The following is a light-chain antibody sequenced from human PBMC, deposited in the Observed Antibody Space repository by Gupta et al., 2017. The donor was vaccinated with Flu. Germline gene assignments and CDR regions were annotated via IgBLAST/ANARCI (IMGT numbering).Light chain of an antibody. V-gene: IGLV2-23*01. CDR2: EAS. Sequence: QSALTQSASVSGSPGQSITISCTGTSGDVGSYNLFSWYQQHPGKAPKLMIYEASKRPSGVSHRFSGSKSGNTSAVTISGLQAEDEADYYCCSYAGSSTWVFGGGTKLTVL. CDR3: CSYAGSSTWV. J-gene: IGLJ3*02. CDR1: SGDVGSYNL.